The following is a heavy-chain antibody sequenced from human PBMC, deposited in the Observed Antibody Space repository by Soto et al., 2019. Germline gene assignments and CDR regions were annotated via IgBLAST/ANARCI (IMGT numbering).Heavy chain of an antibody. CDR3: ARASEVPRGVVPAAMNYYGMDV. D-gene: IGHD2-2*01. CDR1: GYTFTSYA. V-gene: IGHV1-3*01. CDR2: INAGNGNT. Sequence: QVQLVQSGAEVKKPGASVKVSCKASGYTFTSYAMHWVRQAPGQRLEWMGWINAGNGNTKYSQKFQGRVTITRDTSASTAYMELSSLRSEDTAVYYCARASEVPRGVVPAAMNYYGMDVWGQGTTVTVSS. J-gene: IGHJ6*02.